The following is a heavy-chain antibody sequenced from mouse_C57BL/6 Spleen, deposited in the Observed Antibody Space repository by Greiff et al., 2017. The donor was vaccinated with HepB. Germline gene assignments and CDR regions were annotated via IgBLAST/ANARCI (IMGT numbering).Heavy chain of an antibody. CDR3: ARRGGSKRYFDV. Sequence: QVQLKQSGAELVRPGASVKLSCKASGYTFTDYYINWVKQRPGQGLEWIARIYPGSGNTYYNEKFKGKATLTAEKSSSTAYMQLSSLTSEDAAVYFCARRGGSKRYFDVWGTGTTVTVSA. CDR1: GYTFTDYY. D-gene: IGHD1-1*01. CDR2: IYPGSGNT. V-gene: IGHV1-76*01. J-gene: IGHJ1*03.